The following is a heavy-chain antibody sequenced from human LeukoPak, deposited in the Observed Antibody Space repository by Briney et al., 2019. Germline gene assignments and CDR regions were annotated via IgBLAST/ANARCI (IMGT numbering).Heavy chain of an antibody. CDR3: ARAVPYYDFWSGYYLNWFDP. Sequence: SETLSLTCAVYGGSFSGYYWSWIRQPPGKGLEWIGEINHSGSTNYNPSLKSRVTISVDTSKNQFSLKLSSVTAADTAVYYCARAVPYYDFWSGYYLNWFDPWGQGTLDTVSS. J-gene: IGHJ5*02. CDR2: INHSGST. V-gene: IGHV4-34*01. CDR1: GGSFSGYY. D-gene: IGHD3-3*01.